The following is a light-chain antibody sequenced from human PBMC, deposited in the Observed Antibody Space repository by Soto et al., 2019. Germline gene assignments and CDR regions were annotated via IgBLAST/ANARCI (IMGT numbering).Light chain of an antibody. J-gene: IGKJ5*01. CDR3: QQYNNWPLT. Sequence: EIVMTQSPATLSVSPGERATLSCRASKSVSSNLAWYQQKPGQAPRLLIYGAFSRATGIPVRFSGSRSGTEFTLTISSLQSEDFAVYYCQQYNNWPLTFGQGTHWRL. V-gene: IGKV3-15*01. CDR2: GAF. CDR1: KSVSSN.